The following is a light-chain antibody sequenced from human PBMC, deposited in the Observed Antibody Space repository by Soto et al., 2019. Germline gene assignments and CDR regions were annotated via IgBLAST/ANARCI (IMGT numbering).Light chain of an antibody. CDR3: SLYTSDNTYV. Sequence: QSVLTQPPSASGSPGQSVTISCTGTSSDVGGYNYVSWYQQHPGKAPKLMIYEVSKRPSGVPDRFSGSKSGNTASLTISGLQTADEDNYFCSLYTSDNTYVFGAGTKSPS. CDR2: EVS. J-gene: IGLJ1*01. CDR1: SSDVGGYNY. V-gene: IGLV2-8*01.